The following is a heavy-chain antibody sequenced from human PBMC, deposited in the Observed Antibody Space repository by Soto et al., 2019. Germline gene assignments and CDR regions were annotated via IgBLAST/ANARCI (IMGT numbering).Heavy chain of an antibody. CDR3: GRGLFTGDY. Sequence: QVQLVQSGAEVKKPGASVKVSCKASGYTFTSSYIHWVRQAPGQGLEWMAIINPMGGSTNYAQKFQGTLTVTMDTSSSTVYLELSSLRSEYTAVYYCGRGLFTGDYWGQGTLVTVSS. CDR2: INPMGGST. V-gene: IGHV1-46*03. J-gene: IGHJ4*02. CDR1: GYTFTSSY.